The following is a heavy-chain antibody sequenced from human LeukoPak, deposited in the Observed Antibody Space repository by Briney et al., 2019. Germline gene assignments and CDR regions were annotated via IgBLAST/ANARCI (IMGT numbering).Heavy chain of an antibody. CDR3: VRQGWSNWFDP. V-gene: IGHV4-39*01. J-gene: IGHJ5*02. CDR1: GGSISSSSYY. CDR2: IYYSGST. Sequence: PSETLSLTCTASGGSISSSSYYWGWIRQPPGKGLEWIGSIYYSGSTYYNPSLKSRVTISVDTSKNQFSLKLNSVTATDTAVYYCVRQGWSNWFDPWGQGTLVTVSS. D-gene: IGHD2-15*01.